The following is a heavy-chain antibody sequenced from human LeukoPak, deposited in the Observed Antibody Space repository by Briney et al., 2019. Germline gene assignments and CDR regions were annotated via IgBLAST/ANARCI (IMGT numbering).Heavy chain of an antibody. CDR2: INHSGST. J-gene: IGHJ4*02. CDR1: GGFFSGYY. V-gene: IGHV4-34*01. D-gene: IGHD2-15*01. CDR3: ARGLGYCSGGSCYRSPFDY. Sequence: SSETLSLTCAVYGGFFSGYYWSWIRQPPGKGLEWIGEINHSGSTNYNPSLKSRVTISVDTSKNQFSLKLSSVTAADTAVYYCARGLGYCSGGSCYRSPFDYWGQGTLVTVSS.